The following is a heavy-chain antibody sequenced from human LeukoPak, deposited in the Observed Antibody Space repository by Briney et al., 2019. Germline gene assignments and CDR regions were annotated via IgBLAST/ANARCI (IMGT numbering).Heavy chain of an antibody. CDR3: ARGLGTYDSSELTWPMISL. D-gene: IGHD3-22*01. J-gene: IGHJ4*02. CDR2: MNPNNGDT. Sequence: GASVKVSCKASGYTFTNYEINWVRQAPGQGLEWMAWMNPNNGDTAFAQKFQGRITLTRSTSISTAYMELSSLTSEDTAVYYCARGLGTYDSSELTWPMISLWGQGTLVTVSS. V-gene: IGHV1-8*01. CDR1: GYTFTNYE.